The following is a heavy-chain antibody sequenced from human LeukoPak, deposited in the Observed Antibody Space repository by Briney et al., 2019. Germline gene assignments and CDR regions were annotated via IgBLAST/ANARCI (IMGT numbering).Heavy chain of an antibody. V-gene: IGHV4-59*01. J-gene: IGHJ4*02. CDR3: ASIVGLYYFDY. CDR1: GGSISSYY. CDR2: IYYSGST. D-gene: IGHD1-26*01. Sequence: SETLSLTCTVSGGSISSYYWSWIRQPPGKGLEWIGYIYYSGSTNYNPSLKNRVTISVDTSKNQFSLKLSSVTAADTAVYYCASIVGLYYFDYWGQGTLVTVSS.